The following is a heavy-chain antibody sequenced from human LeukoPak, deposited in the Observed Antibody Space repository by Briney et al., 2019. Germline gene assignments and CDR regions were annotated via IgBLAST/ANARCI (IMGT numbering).Heavy chain of an antibody. CDR1: GFTFSSYW. CDR2: INSDGSST. Sequence: PGGSLRLSCAASGFTFSSYWMHWVRQAPGKGLVWVSRINSDGSSTSYADSVKGRFTISRDNAKNTLYLQMNSLRAGDTAVYYCPRAHTAMAPSPFDYWGQGTLVTVSS. CDR3: PRAHTAMAPSPFDY. V-gene: IGHV3-74*01. J-gene: IGHJ4*02. D-gene: IGHD5-18*01.